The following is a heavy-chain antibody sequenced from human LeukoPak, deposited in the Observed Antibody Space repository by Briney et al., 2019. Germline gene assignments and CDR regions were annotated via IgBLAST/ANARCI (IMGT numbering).Heavy chain of an antibody. CDR2: IYHSGST. J-gene: IGHJ3*02. CDR1: GESFSGYY. D-gene: IGHD3-22*01. CDR3: ARPYYYDSSGYPRDDAFDI. V-gene: IGHV4-34*01. Sequence: SETLSLTCAVYGESFSGYYWNWIRQPPGKGLEWIGEIYHSGSTYYNPSLKSRVTISVDPSKNQFSLKLSSVTAADTAVYYCARPYYYDSSGYPRDDAFDIWGQGTMVTVSS.